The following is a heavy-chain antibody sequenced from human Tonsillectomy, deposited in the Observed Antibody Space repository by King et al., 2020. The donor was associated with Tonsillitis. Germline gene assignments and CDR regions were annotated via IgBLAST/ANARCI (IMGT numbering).Heavy chain of an antibody. CDR2: ISGSGGSA. V-gene: IGHV3-23*04. Sequence: VQLVESGRNLVQPGGSLRLSCAASGFTFSSYAMSWVRQAPGKGLEWVSGISGSGGSAYYADSVKGRFTISRANSKNTLYLQMNSLRAEDTAVYYCAKEAVAPSYWYFDLWGRGTLVTVSS. J-gene: IGHJ2*01. CDR1: GFTFSSYA. D-gene: IGHD6-19*01. CDR3: AKEAVAPSYWYFDL.